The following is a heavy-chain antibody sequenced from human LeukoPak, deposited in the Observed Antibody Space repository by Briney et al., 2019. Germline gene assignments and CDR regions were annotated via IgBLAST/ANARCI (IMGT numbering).Heavy chain of an antibody. Sequence: SETLSLTCAASGYSISSGYYWGWIRQPPGKGLEWIGRIYHSGSTYYNPSLKSRVTISVDTSKNQFSLKLSSVTAADTAVYYCATYGSGSPNYYMDVWGKGTTVTVSS. CDR2: IYHSGST. CDR3: ATYGSGSPNYYMDV. J-gene: IGHJ6*03. CDR1: GYSISSGYY. D-gene: IGHD3-10*01. V-gene: IGHV4-38-2*01.